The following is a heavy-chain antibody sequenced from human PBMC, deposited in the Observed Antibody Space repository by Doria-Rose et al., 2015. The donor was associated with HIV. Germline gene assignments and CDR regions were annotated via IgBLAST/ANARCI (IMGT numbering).Heavy chain of an antibody. CDR2: IFSDDER. J-gene: IGHJ4*02. V-gene: IGHV2-26*01. D-gene: IGHD6-13*01. CDR1: GVSLSSPGMG. Sequence: QVTLKESGPVLVKPTETLTLTCTVSGVSLSSPGMGVSWIRQHPGKALEWLANIFSDDERSYITTLKGRLTISRGTSKSQVVLTMTDMDPVDTATYYCARIKSSRWYHKYYFDFWGQGTLVIVSA. CDR3: ARIKSSRWYHKYYFDF.